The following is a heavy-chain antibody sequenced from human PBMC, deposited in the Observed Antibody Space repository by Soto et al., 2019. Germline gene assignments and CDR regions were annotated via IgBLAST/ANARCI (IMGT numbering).Heavy chain of an antibody. Sequence: EVQLEESGGGLVQPGGSLRLSCAASEFTFSSYSMNWVRQAPGKGLEWVSYISSGATITYYADSVRGRFTISRDNAKNSLYLQMNSLRAEDTAVYYCARDLSGSYSTRDGLAVWGQGTTVTVSS. D-gene: IGHD1-26*01. CDR1: EFTFSSYS. CDR3: ARDLSGSYSTRDGLAV. V-gene: IGHV3-48*01. CDR2: ISSGATIT. J-gene: IGHJ6*02.